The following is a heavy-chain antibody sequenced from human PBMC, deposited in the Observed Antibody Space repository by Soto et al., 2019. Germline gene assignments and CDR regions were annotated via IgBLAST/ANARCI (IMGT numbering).Heavy chain of an antibody. J-gene: IGHJ4*02. D-gene: IGHD3-22*01. V-gene: IGHV3-23*01. CDR3: AKGSGGYRVYYFDF. CDR1: GLTFSDYA. CDR2: IGGGGITT. Sequence: LRLSCAASGLTFSDYAMSWIRQPPRKGLDWISAIGGGGITTYYADSVKGRFTISRDNSKNILYLEMNSLTVDDTAVFYCAKGSGGYRVYYFDFWVQGTPDIVSS.